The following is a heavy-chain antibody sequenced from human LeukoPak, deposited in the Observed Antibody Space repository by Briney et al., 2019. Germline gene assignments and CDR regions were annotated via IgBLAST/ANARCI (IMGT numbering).Heavy chain of an antibody. D-gene: IGHD4-23*01. J-gene: IGHJ4*02. V-gene: IGHV4-34*01. CDR3: AREGSTTVAGLDY. CDR2: INHSGST. Sequence: SETLSLTCAVYGGSFSGYYWSWIRQPPGKGLEWIGEINHSGSTNYNPSLKSRVTISVDTSKNQFSLKLSSVTAADTAVYYCAREGSTTVAGLDYWGQGTLVTVSS. CDR1: GGSFSGYY.